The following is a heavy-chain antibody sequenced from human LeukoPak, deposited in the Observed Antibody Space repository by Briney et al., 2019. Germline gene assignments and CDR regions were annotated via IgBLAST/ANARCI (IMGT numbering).Heavy chain of an antibody. CDR2: ISSGGSTI. CDR3: ARAATPLDY. D-gene: IGHD2-15*01. V-gene: IGHV3-48*03. Sequence: PGGSLRLSCAASGFTFSNYEMTWVRQAPGKGLEWVSYISSGGSTIYYADSVKGRFTISRDNAKNSLYLQMNGLRAEDTAVYHCARAATPLDYWGQGTLVTVSS. J-gene: IGHJ4*02. CDR1: GFTFSNYE.